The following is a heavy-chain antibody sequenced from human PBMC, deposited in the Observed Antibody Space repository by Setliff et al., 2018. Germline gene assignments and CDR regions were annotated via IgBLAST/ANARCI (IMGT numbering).Heavy chain of an antibody. CDR2: IFYSGST. Sequence: SETLSLTCSVSGGSISSYYWSWMRQPPGKGLEWIGYIFYSGSTNYNPSLKSRVTISVDTSKNQFSLKLSSVTAADTALYYCARGGIAAAGIKYWGQGTLVTVSS. CDR1: GGSISSYY. J-gene: IGHJ4*02. V-gene: IGHV4-59*12. D-gene: IGHD6-13*01. CDR3: ARGGIAAAGIKY.